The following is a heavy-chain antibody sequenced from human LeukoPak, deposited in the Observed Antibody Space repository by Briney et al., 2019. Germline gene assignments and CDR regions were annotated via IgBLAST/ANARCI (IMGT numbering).Heavy chain of an antibody. CDR3: ATAAVAGPPLNYYYGMDV. V-gene: IGHV1-24*01. CDR2: FDPEYGET. CDR1: GYTLTDLS. D-gene: IGHD6-19*01. J-gene: IGHJ6*01. Sequence: ASVKVSCKVSGYTLTDLSMHWVRQAPGKGLEWVGGFDPEYGETNYAQKVQGRVTMTDDTSTDTAYMELSSLRSEDTAVYYCATAAVAGPPLNYYYGMDVWGQGATVTVSS.